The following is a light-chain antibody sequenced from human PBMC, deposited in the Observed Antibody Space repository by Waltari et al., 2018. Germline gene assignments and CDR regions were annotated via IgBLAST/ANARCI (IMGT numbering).Light chain of an antibody. CDR1: NTGSKS. V-gene: IGLV3-21*02. CDR3: QVFDSPTDHQV. CDR2: HDT. Sequence: SYELTQPPSVSVAPGQPARLSCEGNNTGSKSTQGYQQKPGQAPVQVVFHDTERPSGIPERFSGSKSGNTATLTITRIEAGDEADYYCQVFDSPTDHQVFGGGTKVTVL. J-gene: IGLJ3*02.